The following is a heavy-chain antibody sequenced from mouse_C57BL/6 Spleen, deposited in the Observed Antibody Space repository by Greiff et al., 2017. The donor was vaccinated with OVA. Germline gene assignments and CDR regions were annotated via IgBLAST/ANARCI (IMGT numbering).Heavy chain of an antibody. CDR1: GYSITSGYY. V-gene: IGHV3-6*01. Sequence: VQLKESGPGLVKPSQSLSLTCSVTGYSITSGYYWNWIRQFPGNKLEWMGYISYDGSNNYNPSLKNRISITRDTSKNQFFLKLNSVTTEDTATYYCAREDDYDPSYWGQGTLVTVSA. CDR2: ISYDGSN. J-gene: IGHJ3*01. D-gene: IGHD2-4*01. CDR3: AREDDYDPSY.